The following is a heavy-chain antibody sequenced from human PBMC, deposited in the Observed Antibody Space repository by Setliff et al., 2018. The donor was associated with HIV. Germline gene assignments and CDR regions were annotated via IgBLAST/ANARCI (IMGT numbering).Heavy chain of an antibody. Sequence: SETLSLTCSVSGGSVMSSVYYWAWIRQPPGKGLEWNGSISFSGTYLNPSLKSRVTISVDRSKDQFSLKLSSVTAADTAVYYCASHRSVYYFDYWGQGTLVTVSS. V-gene: IGHV4-39*07. CDR1: GGSVMSSVYY. J-gene: IGHJ4*02. CDR2: ISFSGT. CDR3: ASHRSVYYFDY.